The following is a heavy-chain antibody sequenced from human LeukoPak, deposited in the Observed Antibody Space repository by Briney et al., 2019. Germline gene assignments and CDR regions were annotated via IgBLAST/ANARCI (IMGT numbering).Heavy chain of an antibody. J-gene: IGHJ4*02. CDR3: AKVEKMATIYAYFDY. CDR1: GFTFSSYA. CDR2: ISSSGAGT. D-gene: IGHD5-24*01. V-gene: IGHV3-23*01. Sequence: GGSLRLSYAASGFTFSSYAMSWVRQAPGKGLEWVSGISSSGAGTYYADSVKGRFTISRDNSKNTLFLQMNTLRAEDTAVYYCAKVEKMATIYAYFDYWGQGTLVTVSS.